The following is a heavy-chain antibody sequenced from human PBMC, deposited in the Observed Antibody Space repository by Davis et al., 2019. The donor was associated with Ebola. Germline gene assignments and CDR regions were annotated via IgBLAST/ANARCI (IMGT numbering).Heavy chain of an antibody. CDR2: IYYSGST. CDR3: ARAAYYYGSGVDY. V-gene: IGHV4-59*01. J-gene: IGHJ4*02. D-gene: IGHD3-10*01. CDR1: GGSFSGYY. Sequence: GSLRLSCAVYGGSFSGYYWSWIRQPPGKGLEWIGYIYYSGSTNYNPSLKSRVTISVDTSKNQFSLNLSSVTAADTAVYYCARAAYYYGSGVDYWGQGTLVTVSS.